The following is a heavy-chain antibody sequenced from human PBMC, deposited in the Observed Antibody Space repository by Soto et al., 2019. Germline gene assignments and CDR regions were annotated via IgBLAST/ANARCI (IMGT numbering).Heavy chain of an antibody. D-gene: IGHD1-26*01. CDR2: IYYSGIT. CDR3: AGGVGSYGPFDY. CDR1: GGSVNSGSYY. J-gene: IGHJ4*02. V-gene: IGHV4-61*01. Sequence: PSETLSLTCTVSGGSVNSGSYYWSWIRQPPGKGLEWRGYIYYSGITNHNPSLKSRVTMSLDTSKNQFSLKLNSVTAAATALYFGAGGVGSYGPFDYWGQGTLVTVSS.